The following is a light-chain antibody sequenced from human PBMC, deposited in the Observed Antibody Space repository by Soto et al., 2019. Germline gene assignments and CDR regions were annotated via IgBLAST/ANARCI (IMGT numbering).Light chain of an antibody. Sequence: IFLTQSPGSLSLSSGDRATLSSRATQTVRSSYLAWYQQRPGQAPKLLIYGAFNRAIGIPDRFSGSESGRDYNLTISRLDPEDSAVYYCQQYGDSITFGGGTKVEIK. J-gene: IGKJ4*01. CDR1: QTVRSSY. V-gene: IGKV3-20*01. CDR3: QQYGDSIT. CDR2: GAF.